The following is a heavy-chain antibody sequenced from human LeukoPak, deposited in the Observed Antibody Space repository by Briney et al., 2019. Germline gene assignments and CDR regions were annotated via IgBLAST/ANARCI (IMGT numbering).Heavy chain of an antibody. V-gene: IGHV1-46*01. CDR3: ARTRGYSDYELDY. J-gene: IGHJ4*02. CDR2: INPSGGTT. Sequence: GASVKVSCKASGYTFTSYYMHWVRQAPGQGLEWMGIINPSGGTTRHAQRFQGKVTVTRDTSTSTVYKELSSLRSEDTAVYYCARTRGYSDYELDYWGQGTLVTVSS. D-gene: IGHD5-12*01. CDR1: GYTFTSYY.